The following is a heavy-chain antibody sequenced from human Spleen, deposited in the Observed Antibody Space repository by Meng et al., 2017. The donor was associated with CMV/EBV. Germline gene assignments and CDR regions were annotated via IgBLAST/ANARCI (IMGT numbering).Heavy chain of an antibody. CDR2: INPGSGAT. V-gene: IGHV1-2*02. CDR3: ARKVILFKGWFDS. Sequence: KTSGYIFTADYLHWVRQAPGHGLEWLGWINPGSGATKYAQKFQGRVTMTRDTSITTAYMELDSLGSDDTAVYYCARKVILFKGWFDSWGQGTLVTVSS. D-gene: IGHD2/OR15-2a*01. J-gene: IGHJ5*01. CDR1: GYIFTADY.